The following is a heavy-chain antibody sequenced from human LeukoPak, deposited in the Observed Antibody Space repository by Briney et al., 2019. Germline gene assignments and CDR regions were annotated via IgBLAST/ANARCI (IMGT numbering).Heavy chain of an antibody. CDR1: GFTFSSYS. CDR2: ISSSSRYR. CDR3: AKDGKDNYGSGRLRAFDI. J-gene: IGHJ3*02. Sequence: GGSLRLSCAASGFTFSSYSMIWVRQAPGKGLEWVSSISSSSRYRYYADSVKGRFTISRDNAKNSLYLQMNSLRAEDTAVYSCAKDGKDNYGSGRLRAFDIWGQGTMVTVSS. V-gene: IGHV3-21*04. D-gene: IGHD3-10*01.